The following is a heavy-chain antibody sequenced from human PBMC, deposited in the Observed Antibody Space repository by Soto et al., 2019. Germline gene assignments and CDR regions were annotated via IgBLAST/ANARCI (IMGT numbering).Heavy chain of an antibody. CDR2: ITPYNGNA. CDR1: GYTFSNFG. J-gene: IGHJ4*02. D-gene: IGHD1-26*01. V-gene: IGHV1-18*04. CDR3: ARARMYSGAYHDY. Sequence: QVQLVQSGAEVENPGASVKVSCKASGYTFSNFGINWVRQAPGQGLEWMGWITPYNGNANYAQKYQVRLTVTTDTSTNTAYLELRSLRSDDTAVYFCARARMYSGAYHDYWGQGTLVTVSS.